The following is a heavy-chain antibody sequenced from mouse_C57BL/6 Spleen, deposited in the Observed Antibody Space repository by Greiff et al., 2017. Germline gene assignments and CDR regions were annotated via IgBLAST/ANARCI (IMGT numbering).Heavy chain of an antibody. J-gene: IGHJ3*01. CDR1: GFTFNTYA. V-gene: IGHV10-3*01. CDR2: IRSKSSNYAT. CDR3: VRDYYGSSYDAWFAY. D-gene: IGHD1-1*01. Sequence: DVMLVESGGGLVQPKGSLKLSCAASGFTFNTYAMHWVRQAPGKGLEWVARIRSKSSNYATYYADSVKDRFTISRDDSQSMLYLQMNNRKTEDTAMYYCVRDYYGSSYDAWFAYWGQGTLVTVSA.